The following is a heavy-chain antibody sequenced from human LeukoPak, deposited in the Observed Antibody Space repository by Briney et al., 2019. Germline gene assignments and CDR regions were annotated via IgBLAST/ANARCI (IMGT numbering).Heavy chain of an antibody. Sequence: ASVKVSCKASGYTFTGYYMHWVRQAPGQGLGWMGWINPNSGGTNYAQKIQGRVTMTRDTSITTAYMELSRLRSDDTAVYYCAKWGFDFWSGHFGLDVWGRGTTVTVS. J-gene: IGHJ6*02. V-gene: IGHV1-2*02. D-gene: IGHD3-3*01. CDR3: AKWGFDFWSGHFGLDV. CDR2: INPNSGGT. CDR1: GYTFTGYY.